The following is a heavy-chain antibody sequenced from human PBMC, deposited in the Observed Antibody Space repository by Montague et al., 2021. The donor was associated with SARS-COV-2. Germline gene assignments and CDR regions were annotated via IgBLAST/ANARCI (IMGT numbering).Heavy chain of an antibody. D-gene: IGHD6-19*01. CDR1: GGSTASHS. CDR3: ARGWAFDP. J-gene: IGHJ3*01. V-gene: IGHV4-59*08. Sequence: SETLSLTCTVSGGSTASHSWNWIRHSPGKRPEWIGYVYYNGDTKYNPSLQCRVTISIDTSENKFSLRLNSVPAADTAVYFCARGWAFDPWGQGRLVTVSS. CDR2: VYYNGDT.